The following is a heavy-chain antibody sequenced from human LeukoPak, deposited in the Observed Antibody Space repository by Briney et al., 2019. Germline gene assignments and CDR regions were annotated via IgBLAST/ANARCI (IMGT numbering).Heavy chain of an antibody. D-gene: IGHD5-12*01. J-gene: IGHJ3*02. V-gene: IGHV3-21*01. Sequence: GGSLRLSCAASGFTFSSYTMNWVRQAPGKGLEWVSSISSSSLYIYYADSVKGRFTISRDNAKNSLDLQMNSLRAEDTAVYYCARSGRGYDDAFDIWGQGTMVTVSS. CDR1: GFTFSSYT. CDR3: ARSGRGYDDAFDI. CDR2: ISSSSLYI.